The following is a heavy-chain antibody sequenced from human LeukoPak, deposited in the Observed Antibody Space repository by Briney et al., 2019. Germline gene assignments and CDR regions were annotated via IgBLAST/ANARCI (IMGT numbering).Heavy chain of an antibody. Sequence: ASVKVSCKASGYTFTSYDINWVRQATGQGLEWMGWMNPNSGNTGYAQKFQGRVTMTRNTSISTAYMELSSLRSEDTAVYYCARAAQGRYFDWLSPRYFDLWGRGTLVTASS. CDR1: GYTFTSYD. V-gene: IGHV1-8*01. CDR3: ARAAQGRYFDWLSPRYFDL. D-gene: IGHD3-9*01. CDR2: MNPNSGNT. J-gene: IGHJ2*01.